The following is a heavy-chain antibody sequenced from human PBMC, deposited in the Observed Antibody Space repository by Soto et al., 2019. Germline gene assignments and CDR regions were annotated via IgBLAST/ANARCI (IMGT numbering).Heavy chain of an antibody. CDR3: ARDLRGNPFYFDE. CDR1: GYTFTSYA. CDR2: INAGNGNT. J-gene: IGHJ4*02. D-gene: IGHD3-10*01. V-gene: IGHV1-3*01. Sequence: ASVKVSCKASGYTFTSYAMHWVRQAPGQRLEWMGWINAGNGNTKYSQKFQGRVTITRDTSASTAYMELSSLRSEDTAVYYGARDLRGNPFYFDEWGQGTLVTVSS.